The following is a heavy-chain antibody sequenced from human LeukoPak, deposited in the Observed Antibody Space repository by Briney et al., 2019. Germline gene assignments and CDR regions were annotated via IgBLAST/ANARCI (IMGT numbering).Heavy chain of an antibody. V-gene: IGHV3-23*01. J-gene: IGHJ5*02. Sequence: GVSLRLSCAASGFTFSSYAMSWVRQAPGKGLEWVSAISGSGGRTYYADSVKGRFTISRDNSKNTLYLQMNSLRAEDTAVYYCAKDVVDSSSWYSSWFDPWGQGTLVTVSS. CDR3: AKDVVDSSSWYSSWFDP. D-gene: IGHD6-13*01. CDR1: GFTFSSYA. CDR2: ISGSGGRT.